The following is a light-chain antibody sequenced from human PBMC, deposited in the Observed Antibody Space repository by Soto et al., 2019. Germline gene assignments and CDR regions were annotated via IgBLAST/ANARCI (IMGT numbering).Light chain of an antibody. CDR3: QQRSDWPLT. V-gene: IGKV3-11*01. Sequence: EIVLTQSPATLSLSPGERATLSCRASQSVSSYLAWYQQKPGQAPRLLIYDASNRATGIPARFSGSGFGTDFTLTISSLEPEDLAIYYCQQRSDWPLTFGQGTKLEIK. J-gene: IGKJ2*01. CDR2: DAS. CDR1: QSVSSY.